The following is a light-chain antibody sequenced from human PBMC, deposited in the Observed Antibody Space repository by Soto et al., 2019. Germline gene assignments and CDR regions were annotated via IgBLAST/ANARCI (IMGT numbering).Light chain of an antibody. CDR1: QSVSSNY. CDR3: QQYGRSPT. CDR2: DVS. Sequence: EIVLTQSPGTLYLSPGERATLSCRSSQSVSSNYLAWYHQKPDQAPRLVIYDVSGRVTGIPDRFSGSGSGTEVTLTFSRLGREDFAMYYWQQYGRSPTFGQGNKVEIK. V-gene: IGKV3-20*01. J-gene: IGKJ1*01.